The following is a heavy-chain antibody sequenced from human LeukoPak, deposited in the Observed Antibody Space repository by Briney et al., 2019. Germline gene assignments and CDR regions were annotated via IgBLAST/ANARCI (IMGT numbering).Heavy chain of an antibody. CDR1: GYTFTSYD. Sequence: ASVKVSCKASGYTFTSYDINWVRQATGQGLEWMGIINPSGGSTSYAQKFQGRVTMTRDTSTSTVYMELSSLRSEDTAVYYCARSGYSYGWLDYWGQGTLVAVSS. CDR2: INPSGGST. D-gene: IGHD5-18*01. CDR3: ARSGYSYGWLDY. J-gene: IGHJ4*02. V-gene: IGHV1-46*01.